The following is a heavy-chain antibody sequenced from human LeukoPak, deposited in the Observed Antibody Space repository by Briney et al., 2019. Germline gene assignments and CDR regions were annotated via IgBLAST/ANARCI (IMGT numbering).Heavy chain of an antibody. CDR1: GFTFSSYE. J-gene: IGHJ4*02. D-gene: IGHD4/OR15-4a*01. V-gene: IGHV3-53*01. CDR3: ARRAGAYSHPYDY. Sequence: PGGSLRLSCAASGFTFSSYEMNWVRQAPGKGLEWVSFIYSDNTHYSDSVKGRFTISRGNSKNTLYLQMNSLRAEDTAVYYCARRAGAYSHPYDYWGQGTLVTVSS. CDR2: IYSDNT.